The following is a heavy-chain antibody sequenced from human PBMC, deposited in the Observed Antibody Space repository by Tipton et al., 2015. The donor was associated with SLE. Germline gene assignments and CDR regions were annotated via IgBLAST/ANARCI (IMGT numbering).Heavy chain of an antibody. Sequence: TLSLTCTVSGGSISSHYWSWIRQPPGKGLEWIGYIYYSGSTNYNPSLKSRVTISVDTSKNQFSLKLSSVTAAVTAVYYCARVSEGMVRELDYWGQGTLVTVSS. J-gene: IGHJ4*02. D-gene: IGHD3-10*01. CDR3: ARVSEGMVRELDY. CDR1: GGSISSHY. CDR2: IYYSGST. V-gene: IGHV4-59*11.